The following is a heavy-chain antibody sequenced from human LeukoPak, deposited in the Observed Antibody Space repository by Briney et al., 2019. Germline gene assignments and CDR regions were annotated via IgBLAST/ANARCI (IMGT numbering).Heavy chain of an antibody. J-gene: IGHJ4*02. Sequence: KFQGRVTITRDTSASTAYMELSSLRSEDTAVYYCARVEVSAAHIDYWGQGTLVTVSS. CDR3: ARVEVSAAHIDY. D-gene: IGHD6-13*01. V-gene: IGHV1-3*01.